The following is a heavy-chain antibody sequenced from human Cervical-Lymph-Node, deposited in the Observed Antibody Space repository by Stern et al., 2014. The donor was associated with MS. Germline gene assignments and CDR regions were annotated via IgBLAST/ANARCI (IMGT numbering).Heavy chain of an antibody. CDR2: ISRCGSSI. J-gene: IGHJ6*02. Sequence: EVQLVESCGGLVKPGESLRLSCEASGFNFSTYTMNWVRQAPGQGLEWVSTISRCGSSIYYAESLKCRFTISRDNTKNSLYLHMKSLRPEDTAVYYCARDDWCINDFGRDAWGQGTTVTVSS. V-gene: IGHV3-21*01. CDR3: ARDDWCINDFGRDA. D-gene: IGHD2-8*01. CDR1: GFNFSTYT.